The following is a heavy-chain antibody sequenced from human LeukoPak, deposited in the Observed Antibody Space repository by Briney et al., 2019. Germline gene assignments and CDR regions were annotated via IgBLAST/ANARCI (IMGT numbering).Heavy chain of an antibody. CDR1: GFTFSSYS. D-gene: IGHD1-26*01. V-gene: IGHV3-21*01. CDR2: ISSSSSYI. Sequence: PGGSLRLSCAASGFTFSSYSMTWVRQAPGKGLEWVSSISSSSSYIYYADSVKGQFTISRDNSKNTLYLQMNSLRVEDTAVYYCGKGNSGSYYDAFDMWGQGRMVTVSS. CDR3: GKGNSGSYYDAFDM. J-gene: IGHJ3*02.